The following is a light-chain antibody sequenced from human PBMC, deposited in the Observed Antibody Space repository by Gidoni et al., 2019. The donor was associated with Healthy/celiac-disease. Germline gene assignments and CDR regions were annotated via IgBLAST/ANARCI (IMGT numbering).Light chain of an antibody. CDR1: QSVSSN. V-gene: IGKV3-15*01. CDR3: QQYNNWSPYT. CDR2: GAS. J-gene: IGKJ2*01. Sequence: IVMTQSPATLSVSPGERATLSCRASQSVSSNLAWYQQKPGQAPRLLIYGASTSATGIPARLIGSGSWTELTLTISSLQSEDFAVSYCQQYNNWSPYTFGQXTKLEIK.